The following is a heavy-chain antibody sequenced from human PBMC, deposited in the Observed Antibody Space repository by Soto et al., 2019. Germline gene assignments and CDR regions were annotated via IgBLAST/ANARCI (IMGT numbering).Heavy chain of an antibody. CDR3: TSGPDESYRYTLGY. D-gene: IGHD3-16*02. J-gene: IGHJ4*02. V-gene: IGHV4-59*01. CDR1: GGSISNYC. Sequence: QVQLQESGPGLVKPSETLSLTCSISGGSISNYCWSWIRQSPGKGLEWIGYMYYSGRTDYNPSLNSRVTISIDKSKNQFSMKLNSVAAADTAVYFCTSGPDESYRYTLGYWGQGTLITVSS. CDR2: MYYSGRT.